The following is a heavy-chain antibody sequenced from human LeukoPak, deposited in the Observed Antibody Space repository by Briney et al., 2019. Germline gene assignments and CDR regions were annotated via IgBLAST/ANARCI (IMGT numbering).Heavy chain of an antibody. Sequence: PSETLSLTCAVYGGSFSGYYWSWIRQPPGKGLEWIGEINHSGSTNYNPSLKSRVTISVDTSKNQFSLKLSSATAADTAVYYCARVFKDYDFWSGYRNNWFDPWGQGTLVTVSS. D-gene: IGHD3-3*01. CDR2: INHSGST. V-gene: IGHV4-34*01. CDR1: GGSFSGYY. J-gene: IGHJ5*02. CDR3: ARVFKDYDFWSGYRNNWFDP.